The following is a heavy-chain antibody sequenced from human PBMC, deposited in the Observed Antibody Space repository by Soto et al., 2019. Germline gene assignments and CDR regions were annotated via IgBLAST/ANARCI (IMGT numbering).Heavy chain of an antibody. D-gene: IGHD2-15*01. CDR3: ARGVVYGMDV. J-gene: IGHJ6*02. CDR2: ISSSGSTI. Sequence: GGSLRLSCAASGFTFSSYEMNWVRQAPGKGLEWVSYISSSGSTIYYADSVKGRFTISRDNAKNSLYLQTNSLRAEDTAVYYCARGVVYGMDVWGQGTTVTVSS. CDR1: GFTFSSYE. V-gene: IGHV3-48*03.